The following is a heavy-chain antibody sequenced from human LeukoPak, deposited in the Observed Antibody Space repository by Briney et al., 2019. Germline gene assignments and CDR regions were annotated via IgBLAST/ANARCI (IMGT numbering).Heavy chain of an antibody. V-gene: IGHV1-69*04. CDR3: ARTHYDILTGYSYYFDY. CDR1: GGTFSSYA. Sequence: SVKVSCKASGGTFSSYAISWVRQAPGQGLEWMGRIIPILGIANYAQKFQGRVTITADKSTSTAYMELSSLRSEDTAVYYCARTHYDILTGYSYYFDYWGQGTLVTVSS. CDR2: IIPILGIA. D-gene: IGHD3-9*01. J-gene: IGHJ4*02.